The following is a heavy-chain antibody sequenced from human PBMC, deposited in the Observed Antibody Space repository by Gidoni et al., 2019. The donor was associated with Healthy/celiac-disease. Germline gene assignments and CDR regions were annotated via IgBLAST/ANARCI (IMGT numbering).Heavy chain of an antibody. CDR1: GGSNRSTTW. J-gene: IGHJ4*02. CDR2: IYHSGRP. V-gene: IGHV4-4*02. D-gene: IGHD3-9*01. CDR3: ARVGHPQYFDWFTLFVY. Sequence: QVQLQESGPGLVKPSGTRSPTCAGPGGSNRSTTWWSWVRQPPGKGLELIGEIYHSGRPNYLPSLKSRVTISVDKSKNQFSLKLSSVTAADTAVYYCARVGHPQYFDWFTLFVYWGQGTLVTVSS.